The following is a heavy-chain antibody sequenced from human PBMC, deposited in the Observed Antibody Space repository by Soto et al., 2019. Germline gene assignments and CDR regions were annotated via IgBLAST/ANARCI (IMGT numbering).Heavy chain of an antibody. V-gene: IGHV3-20*04. D-gene: IGHD3-10*01. CDR1: GFTFDDYG. CDR2: INWNGGRI. Sequence: EVQLVESGGGVVRPGGSLRLSCAASGFTFDDYGMSWVRQAPGKGLEWVSGINWNGGRIGYADSVKGRFTISRDNAENSLYLQMNSLRAEDTALYYCASVIGAYNWFEPWGQGTLVTVSS. CDR3: ASVIGAYNWFEP. J-gene: IGHJ5*02.